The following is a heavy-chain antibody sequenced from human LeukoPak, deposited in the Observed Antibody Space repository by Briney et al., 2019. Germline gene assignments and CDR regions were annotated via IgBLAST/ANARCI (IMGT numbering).Heavy chain of an antibody. V-gene: IGHV3-66*02. Sequence: PGGSLRLSCAASGFTVSSNYMSWVRQAPGKGLEWVSVIYSGGSTYYADSVKGRFTISRDNSKNTLYLQMNSLRAEDTAVYYCARVPNYDFWSGYLDYWGQGTLVTVSS. CDR2: IYSGGST. CDR1: GFTVSSNY. D-gene: IGHD3-3*01. CDR3: ARVPNYDFWSGYLDY. J-gene: IGHJ4*02.